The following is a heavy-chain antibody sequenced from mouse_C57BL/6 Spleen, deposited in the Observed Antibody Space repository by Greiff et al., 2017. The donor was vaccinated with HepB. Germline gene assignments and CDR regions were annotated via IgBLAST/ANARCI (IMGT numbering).Heavy chain of an antibody. CDR1: GFTFSSYA. J-gene: IGHJ1*03. D-gene: IGHD1-1*01. Sequence: EVKLMESGEGLVKPGGSLKLSCAASGFTFSSYAMSWVRQTPEKRLEWVAYISSGGDYIYYADTVKGRFTISRDNARNNLYLQMSSLKSEDTAMYYCTRGTSGVVHYWYFDVWGTGTTVTVSS. V-gene: IGHV5-9-1*02. CDR2: ISSGGDYI. CDR3: TRGTSGVVHYWYFDV.